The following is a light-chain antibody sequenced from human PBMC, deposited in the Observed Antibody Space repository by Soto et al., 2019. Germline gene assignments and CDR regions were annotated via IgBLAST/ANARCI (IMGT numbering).Light chain of an antibody. V-gene: IGLV2-23*02. CDR3: CSYAGSYTWV. Sequence: QSVLTQPASVSGSAGQSITISCTGTSSDVGSRNLVSWYQQHPGKAPKLIIYEVTKWPSGVSNRFSGSKSGNTASLTIFGLQAEDEADYYCCSYAGSYTWVFGGGTKLTV. CDR2: EVT. CDR1: SSDVGSRNL. J-gene: IGLJ3*02.